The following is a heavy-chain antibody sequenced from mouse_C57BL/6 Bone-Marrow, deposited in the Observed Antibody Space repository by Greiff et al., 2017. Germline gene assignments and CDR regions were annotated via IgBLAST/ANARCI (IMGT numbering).Heavy chain of an antibody. D-gene: IGHD2-3*01. V-gene: IGHV1-64*01. Sequence: QVQLQQPGAELVKPGASVKLSCKASGYTFTSYWMHWVKQRPGQGLEWIGMIHPNSGSTNYNEKFKNKATLTVDKSSSTAYMQLSSLTSEDSAVSDSCGGGLLRYFDVWGTGTTVTVSA. CDR3: CGGGLLRYFDV. CDR2: IHPNSGST. J-gene: IGHJ1*03. CDR1: GYTFTSYW.